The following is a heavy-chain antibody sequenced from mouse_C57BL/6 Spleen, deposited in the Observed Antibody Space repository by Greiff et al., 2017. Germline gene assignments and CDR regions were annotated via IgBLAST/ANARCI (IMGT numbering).Heavy chain of an antibody. J-gene: IGHJ2*01. CDR1: GYTFTSYW. CDR3: TRRNFDY. V-gene: IGHV1-69*01. CDR2: IDPSDSYT. Sequence: QVQLQQSGAELVMPGASVKLSCKASGYTFTSYWMHWVKQRPGQGLEWIGEIDPSDSYTNYNQKFKGKSTLTVDKSSSTAYMQLSSQTSEDSAVYCCTRRNFDYWGQGTTLTVSS.